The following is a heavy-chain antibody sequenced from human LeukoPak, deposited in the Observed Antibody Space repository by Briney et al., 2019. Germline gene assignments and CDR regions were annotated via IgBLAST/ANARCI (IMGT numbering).Heavy chain of an antibody. D-gene: IGHD5-24*01. CDR1: GGSISTYY. Sequence: SETLSLTCAVSGGSISTYYWNWIRQPPGKGLEWIGYIYYGGTTNYNPSLKSRVTISVDTSNNQFSLKLSSVTAADTAVYYCARAREIDAFDIWGQGTMVTVPS. J-gene: IGHJ3*02. CDR3: ARAREIDAFDI. CDR2: IYYGGTT. V-gene: IGHV4-59*01.